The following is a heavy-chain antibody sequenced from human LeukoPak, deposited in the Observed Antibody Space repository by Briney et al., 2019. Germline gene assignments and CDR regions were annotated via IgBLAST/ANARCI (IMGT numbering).Heavy chain of an antibody. Sequence: GSLRLSCAASGFTFSSYAMSWVRQAPGKGLEWVLAISGGSADYADSVKGRFSISIDNSKNTLYLQMNSLRAEDTAVYYCAKDRSSRYDFWSGSFSHYYYYYMDVWGKGTTVTVSS. CDR2: ISGGSA. J-gene: IGHJ6*03. CDR3: AKDRSSRYDFWSGSFSHYYYYYMDV. D-gene: IGHD3-3*01. CDR1: GFTFSSYA. V-gene: IGHV3-23*01.